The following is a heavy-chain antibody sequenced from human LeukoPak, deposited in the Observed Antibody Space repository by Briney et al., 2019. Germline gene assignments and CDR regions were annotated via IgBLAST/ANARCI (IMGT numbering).Heavy chain of an antibody. CDR3: RRYNNDHFDY. CDR2: IAYDGSRE. D-gene: IGHD1-14*01. CDR1: GFTFDGYG. J-gene: IGHJ4*02. V-gene: IGHV3-33*01. Sequence: PGGSLRLSCAGSGFTFDGYGMHWFRETPGKGLEWVAVIAYDGSREFYADSVKGRFNISRDNSKNTMSMQMDDLRAEDTAVYYFRRYNNDHFDYWGQGTLVTVSS.